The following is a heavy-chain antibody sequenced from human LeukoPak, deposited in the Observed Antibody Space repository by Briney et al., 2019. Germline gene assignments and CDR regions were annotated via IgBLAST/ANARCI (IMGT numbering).Heavy chain of an antibody. J-gene: IGHJ4*02. V-gene: IGHV3-23*01. D-gene: IGHD3-10*01. CDR2: ISGSGGST. Sequence: GGSLRLSCAASGFTFSSYAMSWVRQAPGKGLEWVSAISGSGGSTYYADSVKGRFTISRDNSKNTLYLQMNSLRAEDTAVYYCASLDRDYGSGTYYDYWGQGTLVTVSS. CDR1: GFTFSSYA. CDR3: ASLDRDYGSGTYYDY.